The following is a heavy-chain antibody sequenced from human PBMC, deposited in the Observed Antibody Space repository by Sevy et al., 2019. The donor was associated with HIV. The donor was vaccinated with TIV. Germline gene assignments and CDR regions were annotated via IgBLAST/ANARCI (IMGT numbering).Heavy chain of an antibody. CDR2: INPSGGST. J-gene: IGHJ6*02. CDR3: ARDSIMVRGRGGMDV. V-gene: IGHV1-46*01. Sequence: ASVKVSCKASGYTFTSYYMHWVQQAPGQGLEWMGIINPSGGSTSYAQKFQGRVTMTRDTSTSTVYMELSSLRSEDTAVYYCARDSIMVRGRGGMDVWGQGTTVTVSS. D-gene: IGHD3-10*01. CDR1: GYTFTSYY.